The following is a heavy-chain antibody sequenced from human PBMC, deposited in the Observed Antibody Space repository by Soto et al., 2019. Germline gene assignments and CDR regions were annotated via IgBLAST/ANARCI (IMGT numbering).Heavy chain of an antibody. D-gene: IGHD2-15*01. CDR1: GFSLSNARMG. Sequence: QVTLKESGPVLVKPTETLTLTCTVSGFSLSNARMGVSWIRQPPGKALEWLAHIFSNDEKSYSTSLKSRLTISKDTPKSQVVLTMTNMYPVDTATYYCARITVYCSGGSCYSGWFDPWGQGTLVTVSS. CDR3: ARITVYCSGGSCYSGWFDP. V-gene: IGHV2-26*01. CDR2: IFSNDEK. J-gene: IGHJ5*02.